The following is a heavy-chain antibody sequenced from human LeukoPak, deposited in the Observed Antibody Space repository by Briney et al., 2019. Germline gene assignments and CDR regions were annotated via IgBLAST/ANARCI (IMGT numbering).Heavy chain of an antibody. CDR1: GGSISSYY. Sequence: SETLSLTCTVSGGSISSYYWSWIRQPAGKGLEWIGRIYTSGSTNYKPSLKSRVTMSVDTSKNQFSLKLSSVTAADTAVYYCARDRLPGYCSSTSCYIGWFDPWGQGTLVTVSS. V-gene: IGHV4-4*07. J-gene: IGHJ5*02. CDR3: ARDRLPGYCSSTSCYIGWFDP. D-gene: IGHD2-2*02. CDR2: IYTSGST.